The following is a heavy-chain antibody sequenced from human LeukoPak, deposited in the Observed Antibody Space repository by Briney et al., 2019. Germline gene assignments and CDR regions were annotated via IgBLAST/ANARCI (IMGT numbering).Heavy chain of an antibody. CDR1: GFTVSSNY. CDR3: ARDKAGSFDY. CDR2: IYSGGST. Sequence: PGGSLRLSCAASGFTVSSNYMNWVRQAPGKGLEWVSVIYSGGSTYYADSVKGRFTISRDNSKNTLYLQMTSLRAEDTAVYYCARDKAGSFDYWGQGTPVTVSS. V-gene: IGHV3-66*01. J-gene: IGHJ4*02.